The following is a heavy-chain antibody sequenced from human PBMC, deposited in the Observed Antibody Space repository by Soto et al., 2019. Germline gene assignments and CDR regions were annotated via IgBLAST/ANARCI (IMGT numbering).Heavy chain of an antibody. CDR3: SKAVRGPGRAYGMAV. CDR1: GFTFSSYG. Sequence: QVQLVESGGGLVQPGRSLRLSCAASGFTFSSYGMHWVRQAPGKGLEWVAVISYDGSNKYYADSVKGRFTISRDNSKNTRYLQSNSTRAEDAAVSYCSKAVRGPGRAYGMAVWGQGTTVTVSS. J-gene: IGHJ6*02. V-gene: IGHV3-30*18. D-gene: IGHD3-10*01. CDR2: ISYDGSNK.